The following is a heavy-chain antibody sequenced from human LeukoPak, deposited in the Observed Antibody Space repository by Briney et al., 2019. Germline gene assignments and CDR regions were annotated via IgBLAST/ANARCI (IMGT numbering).Heavy chain of an antibody. V-gene: IGHV3-23*01. CDR2: ISGSGGSP. Sequence: GGSLRLSCAASGFTFSSYAMTWVRQAPGKGLEWVSGISGSGGSPHYADSAKGRFTISRDNSKNTLYLQMDSLRAEDTAVYYCARAESSGHYAKKDFDYWGQGTLVTVSS. D-gene: IGHD3-22*01. CDR3: ARAESSGHYAKKDFDY. J-gene: IGHJ4*02. CDR1: GFTFSSYA.